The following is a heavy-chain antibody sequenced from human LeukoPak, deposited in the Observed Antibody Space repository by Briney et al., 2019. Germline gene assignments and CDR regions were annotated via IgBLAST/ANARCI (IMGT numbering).Heavy chain of an antibody. CDR3: AKDRGSSVFDN. V-gene: IGHV3-23*01. Sequence: GGSLRLSCAASGFTFSSYAMSWVRLAPGKGLEWVSAISGSGGSTYYADSGKGRFTISRDNSKNTLYLQMNSLRAEDTAVYYCAKDRGSSVFDNWGQGTLVTVSS. CDR1: GFTFSSYA. D-gene: IGHD6-13*01. J-gene: IGHJ4*02. CDR2: ISGSGGST.